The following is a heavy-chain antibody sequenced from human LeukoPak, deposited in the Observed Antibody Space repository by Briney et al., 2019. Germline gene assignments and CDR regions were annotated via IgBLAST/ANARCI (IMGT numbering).Heavy chain of an antibody. Sequence: PGGSLRLSCTASGFNFGIYGMHWVRQAPGKGLEWVAFIRYDGSNKYYADSVKGRFTISRDNSKNTLYLQMNSLRAEDTAVYYCAKDRGYYDFWSGYYDYWGQGTLVTVSS. V-gene: IGHV3-30*02. CDR2: IRYDGSNK. CDR3: AKDRGYYDFWSGYYDY. CDR1: GFNFGIYG. D-gene: IGHD3-3*01. J-gene: IGHJ4*02.